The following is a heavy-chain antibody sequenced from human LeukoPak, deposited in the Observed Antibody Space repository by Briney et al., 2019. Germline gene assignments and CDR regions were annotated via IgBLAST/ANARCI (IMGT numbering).Heavy chain of an antibody. J-gene: IGHJ6*03. V-gene: IGHV3-23*01. CDR1: GFTFSNYA. CDR2: ISGSGDST. D-gene: IGHD3-10*01. CDR3: ARSQDGSGSYNDYYYYYYMDV. Sequence: GGSLRLSCAASGFTFSNYAMSWVRQAPGKGLEWVSAISGSGDSTYYADSVKGRFTISRDNAKNSLYLQMNSLRAEDTAVYYCARSQDGSGSYNDYYYYYYMDVWGKGTTVTVSS.